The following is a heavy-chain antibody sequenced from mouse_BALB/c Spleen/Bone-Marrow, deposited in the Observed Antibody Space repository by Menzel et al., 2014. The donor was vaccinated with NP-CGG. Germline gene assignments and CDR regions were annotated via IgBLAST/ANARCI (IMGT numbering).Heavy chain of an antibody. CDR2: INPYNGDT. CDR3: GRGAYYYGSSYYFDY. J-gene: IGHJ2*01. D-gene: IGHD1-1*01. Sequence: EVQLQQSGPELVKPGASVKISCKASGYSFTGYFMNWVKQSHGKSLERIGRINPYNGDTFYNQKFKGKATLTVDKSSSTAHMELLSLTSEDSAVYYCGRGAYYYGSSYYFDYWGQGTTLTVSS. CDR1: GYSFTGYF. V-gene: IGHV1-37*01.